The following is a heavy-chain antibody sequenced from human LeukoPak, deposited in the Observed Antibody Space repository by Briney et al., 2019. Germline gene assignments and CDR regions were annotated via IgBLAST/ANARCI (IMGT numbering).Heavy chain of an antibody. J-gene: IGHJ4*02. Sequence: SQTLSLTCAISGDSVSSNSAAWNWIRQSPSRGLEWLGRTYYRSKWSTYYAVSVKSRISINRDASKNQISLQLNSVTPEDTAVYYCARSTGPIDYWGQGTLVTVSS. D-gene: IGHD1-1*01. CDR1: GDSVSSNSAA. CDR3: ARSTGPIDY. V-gene: IGHV6-1*01. CDR2: TYYRSKWST.